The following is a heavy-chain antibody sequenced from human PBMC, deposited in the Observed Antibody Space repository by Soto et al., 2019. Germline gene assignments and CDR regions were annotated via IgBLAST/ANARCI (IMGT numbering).Heavy chain of an antibody. D-gene: IGHD3-10*01. J-gene: IGHJ4*02. V-gene: IGHV1-46*01. Sequence: QVQLVQSGAEVKKPGASVKVSCKASGYTFTSYYMHWVRQAPGQGLEWMGIINPSGGSTSYAQKFQGRVTMTRDTSTSTVYMELSSLRSEDTAVYYCARGYFRELLGAYFDYWGQGTLVTVSS. CDR1: GYTFTSYY. CDR2: INPSGGST. CDR3: ARGYFRELLGAYFDY.